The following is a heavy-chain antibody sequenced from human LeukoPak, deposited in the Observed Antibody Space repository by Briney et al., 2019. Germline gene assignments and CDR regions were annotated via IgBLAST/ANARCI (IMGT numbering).Heavy chain of an antibody. J-gene: IGHJ4*02. Sequence: GGSLRLSCAASGFTFSSYGMHWVRQAPGKGLEWVAFIRYDGSNKYYADSVKGRFTISRDNSKNTLYLQMNSLRAEDTAVYYCAKLTGYSSGPLDYWGQGTLVTVSS. V-gene: IGHV3-30*02. CDR2: IRYDGSNK. CDR3: AKLTGYSSGPLDY. CDR1: GFTFSSYG. D-gene: IGHD6-19*01.